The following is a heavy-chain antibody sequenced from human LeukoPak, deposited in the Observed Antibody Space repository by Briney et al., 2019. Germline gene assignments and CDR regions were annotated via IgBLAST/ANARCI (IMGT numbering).Heavy chain of an antibody. D-gene: IGHD4/OR15-4a*01. CDR2: ISYDGSDK. J-gene: IGHJ6*02. CDR3: ARDLSGGNYFRAGMDV. CDR1: GFTFSSYG. V-gene: IGHV3-30*03. Sequence: PGGSLRLSCAASGFTFSSYGMHWVRQAPGQGLEWVAAISYDGSDKYYADSVKGRFTISRDNSKKTLYLQMNSLKAEDMAVYYCARDLSGGNYFRAGMDVWGQGTTVTVSS.